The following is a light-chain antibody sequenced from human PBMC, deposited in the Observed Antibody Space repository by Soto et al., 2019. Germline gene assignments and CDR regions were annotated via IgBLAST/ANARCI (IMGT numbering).Light chain of an antibody. V-gene: IGLV1-44*01. CDR2: SNT. CDR1: SSNIGSNT. CDR3: AAWDDSLNGYVV. J-gene: IGLJ2*01. Sequence: QSVLTQPPSASGTPGQRVTISCSGSSSNIGSNTVNWYQQLPGTAPKLLIYSNTQQPSGVPDRFSGSKSGRSASLAISGLLSEDEADYYCAAWDDSLNGYVVFGGGTKLTVL.